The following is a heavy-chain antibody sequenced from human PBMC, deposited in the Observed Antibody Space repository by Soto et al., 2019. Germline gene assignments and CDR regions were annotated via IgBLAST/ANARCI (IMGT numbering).Heavy chain of an antibody. CDR2: ITVGSSHI. D-gene: IGHD3-16*01. CDR3: SRSPEVGVRGGY. J-gene: IGHJ4*02. V-gene: IGHV3-21*01. Sequence: EVQLVESGGGLVKPGGSLRLSCTGSGFPFSAYNINWVRQAPGKGLEWVSSITVGSSHIYQPNSMKGRFTISRDDAKNSVYLQIDSLRDEDTALYYCSRSPEVGVRGGYWGQGTLVTVSS. CDR1: GFPFSAYN.